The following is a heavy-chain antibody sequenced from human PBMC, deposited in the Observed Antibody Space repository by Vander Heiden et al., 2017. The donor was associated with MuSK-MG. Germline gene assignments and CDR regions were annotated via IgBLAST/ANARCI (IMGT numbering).Heavy chain of an antibody. V-gene: IGHV7-4-1*02. Sequence: QVQLLQSGSELTKPGASVTVSCKASGYTFTSYALNWVGQAPRQGLEWMGWINTNTENPTYAQGFTGRLVFSLDTSVSTAYLQISSLKAEDTAVYYCARVSYCSSTSCYVDYDYYMDVWGKGTTVTVSS. CDR1: GYTFTSYA. CDR2: INTNTENP. D-gene: IGHD2-2*01. J-gene: IGHJ6*03. CDR3: ARVSYCSSTSCYVDYDYYMDV.